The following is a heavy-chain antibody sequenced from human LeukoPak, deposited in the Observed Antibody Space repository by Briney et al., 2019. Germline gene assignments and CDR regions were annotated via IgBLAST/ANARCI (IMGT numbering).Heavy chain of an antibody. CDR1: GYTFTSYG. J-gene: IGHJ5*02. CDR2: ISAYNGNT. CDR3: ARDRYDILTGYYWFDP. Sequence: ASVKVSCKASGYTFTSYGISWVRQAPGQGLEWMGWISAYNGNTNYAQKLQGRVTMTTDTSTSTAYMELRSLRSDDTAVYYCARDRYDILTGYYWFDPWGQGTLVTDSS. D-gene: IGHD3-9*01. V-gene: IGHV1-18*01.